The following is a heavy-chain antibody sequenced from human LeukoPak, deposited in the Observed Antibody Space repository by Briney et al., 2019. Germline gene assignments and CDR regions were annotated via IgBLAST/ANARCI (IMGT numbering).Heavy chain of an antibody. D-gene: IGHD3-9*01. V-gene: IGHV5-51*01. Sequence: GESLKISCKASGYSFSTYWIGWVRQMPGKGLEWMGIIYPGDSDTRYSPSFQGQVTISADRSISTAYLQWSSLKASDTAMYYCARQLATGYCDYWGQGTLVTVSS. CDR1: GYSFSTYW. CDR2: IYPGDSDT. CDR3: ARQLATGYCDY. J-gene: IGHJ4*02.